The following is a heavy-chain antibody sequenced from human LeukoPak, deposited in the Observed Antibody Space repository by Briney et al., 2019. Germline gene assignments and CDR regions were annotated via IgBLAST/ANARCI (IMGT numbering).Heavy chain of an antibody. CDR3: AREYCSGGNCPIDY. Sequence: PSETLSLTCAVSGDSITNGNWWSWVRQPPGKGLDWIGEIYHSGRTNYGPSLRSRVIISVDKSKNQFSLKLNSVTAADTAVYYCAREYCSGGNCPIDYWGQGTLVTVSS. J-gene: IGHJ4*02. D-gene: IGHD2-15*01. CDR2: IYHSGRT. CDR1: GDSITNGNW. V-gene: IGHV4-4*02.